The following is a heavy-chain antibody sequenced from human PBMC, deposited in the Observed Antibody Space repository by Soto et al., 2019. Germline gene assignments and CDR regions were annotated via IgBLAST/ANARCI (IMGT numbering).Heavy chain of an antibody. CDR2: IYYSGST. CDR3: AGNIAAAGTVDY. J-gene: IGHJ4*02. CDR1: GGSISGYY. D-gene: IGHD6-13*01. V-gene: IGHV4-59*01. Sequence: PSETLSLTCTVPGGSISGYYWSWIRQPPGKGLEWIGYIYYSGSTNYNPSLKSRVTISVDTSKNQFSLKLSSVTAADTAVYYCAGNIAAAGTVDYWGQGTLVTVSS.